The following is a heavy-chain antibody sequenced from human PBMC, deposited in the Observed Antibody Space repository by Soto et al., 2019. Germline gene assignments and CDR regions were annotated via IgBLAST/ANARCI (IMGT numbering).Heavy chain of an antibody. Sequence: SETLSLTCTVSGGSISSSSYYWGWIRQPPGKGLEWIGSIYYSGSTYYNPSLKSRVTISVDTSKNQFSLKLSSVTAADTAVYYCARHMGPRALYSSSSVYYGMDVWGQGTTVTVSS. V-gene: IGHV4-39*01. J-gene: IGHJ6*02. CDR2: IYYSGST. CDR1: GGSISSSSYY. D-gene: IGHD6-6*01. CDR3: ARHMGPRALYSSSSVYYGMDV.